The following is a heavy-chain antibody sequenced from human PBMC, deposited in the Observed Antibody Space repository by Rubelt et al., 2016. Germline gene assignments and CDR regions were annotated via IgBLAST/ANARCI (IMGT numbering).Heavy chain of an antibody. V-gene: IGHV4-39*07. Sequence: QLLLQESGPGLVKPSETLSLTCTVSGGSISSSSYYWGWIRQPPGEGLEWIGTIYYTGSTYYHPSLKSRITVSVDTSKNQFALKLSVVTAADTAVYYCAREEAGNPYYFDCWGQGTLVTVSS. CDR3: AREEAGNPYYFDC. CDR1: GGSISSSSYY. J-gene: IGHJ4*02. D-gene: IGHD6-19*01. CDR2: IYYTGST.